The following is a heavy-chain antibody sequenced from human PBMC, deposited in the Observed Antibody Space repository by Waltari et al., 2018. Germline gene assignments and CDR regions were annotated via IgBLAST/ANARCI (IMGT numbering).Heavy chain of an antibody. J-gene: IGHJ4*02. D-gene: IGHD2-21*01. Sequence: QVQLQPWGARLLKPSETLSLTCAVSGGSFSGHYWAWIRQAPGKGLEWIGEINHRGNINHNPSLKSRVTISVDTSKSQFSLSLNSVTAADTAVYYCARNSRDGYRLPGIIAYWGQGSLVTVSS. CDR2: INHRGNI. V-gene: IGHV4-34*02. CDR3: ARNSRDGYRLPGIIAY. CDR1: GGSFSGHY.